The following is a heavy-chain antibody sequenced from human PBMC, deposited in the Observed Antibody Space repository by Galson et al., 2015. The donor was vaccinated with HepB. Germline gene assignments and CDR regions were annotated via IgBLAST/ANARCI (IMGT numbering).Heavy chain of an antibody. CDR3: ARERYSSGWAAVDY. Sequence: CTASGGTFSSYTISWVRQAPGQGLEWMGRIIPILGIANYAQKFQGRVTITADKSTSTAYMELSSLRSEDTAVYYCARERYSSGWAAVDYWGQGTLVTVSS. CDR1: GGTFSSYT. V-gene: IGHV1-69*04. D-gene: IGHD6-19*01. J-gene: IGHJ4*02. CDR2: IIPILGIA.